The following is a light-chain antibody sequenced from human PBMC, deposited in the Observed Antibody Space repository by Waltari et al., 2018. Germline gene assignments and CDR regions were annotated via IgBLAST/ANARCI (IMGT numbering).Light chain of an antibody. V-gene: IGLV3-21*02. CDR3: QVWDSDSDHVL. Sequence: SVVLSQPPSVSAAPGQTAPISRGKNNIEQTYVQWYQQRPGQAPELVVYDDTDRPAGIPERFSGSSSGNTATLTISRVEAGDEADYYCQVWDSDSDHVLFGGGTRLTVL. J-gene: IGLJ2*01. CDR2: DDT. CDR1: NIEQTY.